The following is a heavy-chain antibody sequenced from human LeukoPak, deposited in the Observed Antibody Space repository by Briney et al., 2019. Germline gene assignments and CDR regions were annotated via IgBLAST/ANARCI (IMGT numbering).Heavy chain of an antibody. D-gene: IGHD3-3*01. Sequence: SVKVSCKASGGTFSSYAISWVRQAPGQGLEWMGGIIPIFGTANYAQKFQGRVTITADESTSTAYMELSSLRSEDTAVYYCARGAGLRFLEWLFYFDYWGQGTLVTVSS. CDR1: GGTFSSYA. CDR3: ARGAGLRFLEWLFYFDY. J-gene: IGHJ4*02. V-gene: IGHV1-69*01. CDR2: IIPIFGTA.